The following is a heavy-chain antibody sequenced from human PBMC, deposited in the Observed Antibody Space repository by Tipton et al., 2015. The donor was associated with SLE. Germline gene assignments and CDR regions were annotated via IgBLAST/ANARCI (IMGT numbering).Heavy chain of an antibody. J-gene: IGHJ3*02. CDR2: IYYSGST. D-gene: IGHD3-22*01. CDR1: GGSISSYY. V-gene: IGHV4-59*12. Sequence: TLSLTCTVSGGSISSYYWSWIRQPPGKGLEWIGYIYYSGSTNYNPSLKSRVTISADTSKKRFSLKVSSVTAADTAVYYCARDSFSLRESSARDPGAFDIWGQGTMVTVSS. CDR3: ARDSFSLRESSARDPGAFDI.